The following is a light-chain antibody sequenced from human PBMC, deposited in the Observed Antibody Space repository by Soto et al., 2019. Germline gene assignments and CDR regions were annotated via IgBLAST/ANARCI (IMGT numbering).Light chain of an antibody. J-gene: IGLJ1*01. Sequence: QSVLTQPPSASGTPGQRVTISCSGSSSNIGSNTVNWYQQLPGTAPKLLIYSNNQRPSVVPDRFSDSKSGTSASLAISGLQSEDEADYYCAAWDDSLNGFYVFGTGTKLTVL. CDR1: SSNIGSNT. CDR2: SNN. CDR3: AAWDDSLNGFYV. V-gene: IGLV1-44*01.